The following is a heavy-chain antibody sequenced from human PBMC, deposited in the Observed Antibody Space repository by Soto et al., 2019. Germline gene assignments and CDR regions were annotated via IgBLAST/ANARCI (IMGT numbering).Heavy chain of an antibody. CDR3: ARDLSIVPEDNWFDP. D-gene: IGHD6-6*01. V-gene: IGHV3-20*04. Sequence: GGSLRLSCAASGFTFDDYGMSWVRQAPGKGLEWVSGINWNGGSTGYADSVKGRFTISRDNAKNSLYLQMNSLRAEDTALYYCARDLSIVPEDNWFDPWGQGTLVNVSS. J-gene: IGHJ5*02. CDR2: INWNGGST. CDR1: GFTFDDYG.